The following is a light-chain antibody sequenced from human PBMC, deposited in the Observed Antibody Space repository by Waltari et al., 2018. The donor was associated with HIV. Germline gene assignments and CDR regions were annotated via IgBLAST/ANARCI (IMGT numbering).Light chain of an antibody. CDR1: QSVSGNY. Sequence: ELVLTQSQGTVPLSQGERATLTCRASQSVSGNYVAWDQHKPGQASRLLIYGASNRAAGSPDMFSGSESATDFTLTISRLEPEDFAVYYCQQYGGSALFTFGPGTKVEIQ. V-gene: IGKV3-20*01. CDR3: QQYGGSALFT. J-gene: IGKJ3*01. CDR2: GAS.